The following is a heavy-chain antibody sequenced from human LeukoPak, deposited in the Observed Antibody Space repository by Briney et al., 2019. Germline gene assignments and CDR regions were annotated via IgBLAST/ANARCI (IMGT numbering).Heavy chain of an antibody. CDR3: ARTTEGYCRGRSCYSYYYYMDV. J-gene: IGHJ6*03. Sequence: SETLSLTCTVSGGSISSYYWSWIRQPPGKGLEWIGYIYYSGSTNYNPSLKSRVTTSVDTSKNQFSLKLSSVTAADTAVYYCARTTEGYCRGRSCYSYYYYMDVWGKGTTVTVSS. CDR1: GGSISSYY. CDR2: IYYSGST. D-gene: IGHD2-15*01. V-gene: IGHV4-59*01.